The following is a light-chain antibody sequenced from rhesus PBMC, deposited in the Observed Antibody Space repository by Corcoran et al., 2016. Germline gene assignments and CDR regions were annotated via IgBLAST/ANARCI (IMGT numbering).Light chain of an antibody. V-gene: IGKV1-74*01. CDR2: KAS. CDR3: QHGYGTPLT. Sequence: DIQMTQSPSSLSASVGDRVTITCRASENVNNYLNWYQQKPGKAPKLLIYKASTLQSGVPSRLSGIGSGTDYTLTISSLQPEDVATYYCQHGYGTPLTFGGGTKVELK. J-gene: IGKJ4*01. CDR1: ENVNNY.